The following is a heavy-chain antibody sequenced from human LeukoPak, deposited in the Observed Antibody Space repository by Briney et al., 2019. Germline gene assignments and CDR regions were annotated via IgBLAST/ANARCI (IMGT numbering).Heavy chain of an antibody. J-gene: IGHJ4*02. CDR1: GGTFSSYA. CDR3: ARGYMSIFGVVTKPFDY. D-gene: IGHD3-3*01. V-gene: IGHV1-69*05. CDR2: IIPIFGTA. Sequence: GASVKVSCKASGGTFSSYAISWVRQAPGQGLEWMGGIIPIFGTANYAQKFQGRVTITTDESTSTAYTELSSLRSEDTAVYYYARGYMSIFGVVTKPFDYWGQGTLVTVSS.